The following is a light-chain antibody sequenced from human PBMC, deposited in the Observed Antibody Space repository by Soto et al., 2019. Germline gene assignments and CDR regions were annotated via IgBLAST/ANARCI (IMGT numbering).Light chain of an antibody. Sequence: EIGMTQSPATLSVSPGERATLSCRASQSVSRNLAWYQQKPGQAPRLLIYGASTRATGIPARFSGSGSGTEFTLTISSLQSEDFAVYYCQQYNNWPPYTVGQGTKLEI. CDR1: QSVSRN. J-gene: IGKJ2*01. V-gene: IGKV3-15*01. CDR2: GAS. CDR3: QQYNNWPPYT.